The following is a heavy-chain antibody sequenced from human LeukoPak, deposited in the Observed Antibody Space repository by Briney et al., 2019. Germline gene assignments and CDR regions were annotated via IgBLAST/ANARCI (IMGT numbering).Heavy chain of an antibody. CDR3: ARHRFGDYSFDY. V-gene: IGHV4-39*01. CDR1: GGSISSSGYF. D-gene: IGHD3-10*01. J-gene: IGHJ4*02. Sequence: PSETLSLTCTVSGGSISSSGYFWGWIRQPPGKGLEWIGSMYYSGSTYYNSSPKSRLTISVDTSKNQFSLKLSSMTAADTAVYYCARHRFGDYSFDYWDQGTLVTVSS. CDR2: MYYSGST.